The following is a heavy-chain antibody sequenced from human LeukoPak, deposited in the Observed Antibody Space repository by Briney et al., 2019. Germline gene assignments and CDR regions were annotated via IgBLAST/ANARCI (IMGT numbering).Heavy chain of an antibody. D-gene: IGHD3-9*01. V-gene: IGHV3-15*01. J-gene: IGHJ4*02. CDR1: GFTFNNAW. CDR2: IKSKKNGGTT. Sequence: GGSLRLSCTASGFTFNNAWMSWVRQAPGKGLEWVGHIKSKKNGGTTDFATPVKGRFTISRDDSKNTLYLQMNSLRTEDTAVYYCTTSGSGWDYFDFWGQGTLVTVSS. CDR3: TTSGSGWDYFDF.